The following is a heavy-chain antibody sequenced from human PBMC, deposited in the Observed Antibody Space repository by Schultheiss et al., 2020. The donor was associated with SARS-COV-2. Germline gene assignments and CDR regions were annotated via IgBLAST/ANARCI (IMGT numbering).Heavy chain of an antibody. Sequence: SGPTLVKPTQTLTLTCTLSGFSLSTSGVSVGWIRQPPGKALEWLPLIYWDDDKHYSPSLKSRLTITKDTSKNQVVLTMTNMDPVDTATYYCARQWLKDKAGYFDLWGRGTLVTVSS. J-gene: IGHJ2*01. CDR1: GFSLSTSGVS. CDR3: ARQWLKDKAGYFDL. D-gene: IGHD6-19*01. CDR2: IYWDDDK. V-gene: IGHV2-5*02.